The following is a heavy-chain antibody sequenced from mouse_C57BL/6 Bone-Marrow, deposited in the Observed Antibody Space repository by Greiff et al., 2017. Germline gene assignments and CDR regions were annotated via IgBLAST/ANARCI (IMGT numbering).Heavy chain of an antibody. Sequence: EVKLMEPGPGLVKPSQSLSLTCSVTGYSITSGYYWNWIRQFPGNKLEWMGYISYDGSNNYNPSLKNRISFTRDTSKKQIFLTLNAVATEDTATDYCARDHYYLPDYWGQGTTLTVSS. J-gene: IGHJ2*01. CDR1: GYSITSGYY. CDR2: ISYDGSN. D-gene: IGHD1-2*01. V-gene: IGHV3-6*01. CDR3: ARDHYYLPDY.